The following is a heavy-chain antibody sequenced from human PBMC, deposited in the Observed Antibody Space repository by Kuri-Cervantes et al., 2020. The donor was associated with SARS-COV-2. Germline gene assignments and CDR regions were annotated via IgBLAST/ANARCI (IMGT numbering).Heavy chain of an antibody. Sequence: SGPTLVKPTQTLTLTCTFSGFSLSTSGVGVGWIRQPPGKALEWLALIYWHDDKRYSPSLKSRLTITKDTSKNQVVLTITNMDPVDTATYYCARVITMVRPNSCYYYYMDVWGKGTTVTVSS. CDR2: IYWHDDK. CDR3: ARVITMVRPNSCYYYYMDV. CDR1: GFSLSTSGVG. J-gene: IGHJ6*03. V-gene: IGHV2-5*01. D-gene: IGHD3-10*01.